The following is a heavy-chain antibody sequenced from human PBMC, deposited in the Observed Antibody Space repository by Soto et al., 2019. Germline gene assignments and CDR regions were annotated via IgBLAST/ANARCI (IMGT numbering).Heavy chain of an antibody. CDR3: ALPSIAAAGIMNWFDP. CDR1: GGTFSSYA. CDR2: IIPIFGTA. Sequence: SVKVSCKASGGTFSSYAISWVRQAPGQGFEWMGGIIPIFGTANYAQKFQGRVTITADESTSTAYMELSSLRSEDTAVYYCALPSIAAAGIMNWFDPWGQGTLVTVSS. D-gene: IGHD6-13*01. V-gene: IGHV1-69*13. J-gene: IGHJ5*02.